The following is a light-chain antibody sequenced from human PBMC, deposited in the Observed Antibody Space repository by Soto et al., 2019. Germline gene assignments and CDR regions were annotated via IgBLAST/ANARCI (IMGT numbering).Light chain of an antibody. V-gene: IGKV1-33*01. Sequence: DIQMTQSPSPLSSSVGYRGTITCQSSQDINNYVNWYQQKPGKAPKLLIFDASTLKTGVPSRFSGSGYGTDFTFSISSLHPEDIATYYCQQSSDLVSFGQGTGMEIK. CDR1: QDINNY. CDR3: QQSSDLVS. CDR2: DAS. J-gene: IGKJ5*01.